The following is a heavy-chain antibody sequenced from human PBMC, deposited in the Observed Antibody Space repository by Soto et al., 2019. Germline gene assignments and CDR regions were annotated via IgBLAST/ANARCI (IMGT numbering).Heavy chain of an antibody. V-gene: IGHV3-23*01. CDR1: GFLFGTYA. J-gene: IGHJ3*02. D-gene: IGHD4-17*01. Sequence: GGSLRLSCAASGFLFGTYAMNWVRQAPGKGLEWVSAISNNGVATYYAESVRGRFTISRDKSINTLYLQMRRLRAEDTAVYYCAHPRGYGVFDAVDIWGQGTMVTV. CDR3: AHPRGYGVFDAVDI. CDR2: ISNNGVAT.